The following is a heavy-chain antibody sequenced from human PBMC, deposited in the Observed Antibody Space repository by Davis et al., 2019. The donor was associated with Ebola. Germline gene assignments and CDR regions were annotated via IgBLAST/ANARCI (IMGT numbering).Heavy chain of an antibody. Sequence: ASAQVSCKASGYIFTSYAILWVRHPPAQRLEWMGWINAGNGDTKYSQKFRDRVTITRDTSASTSYMELSSVRSEDTAVFYCARGKTVAGTRGLSWFDPWGPGTLVTVSS. V-gene: IGHV1-3*01. J-gene: IGHJ5*02. CDR3: ARGKTVAGTRGLSWFDP. D-gene: IGHD6-19*01. CDR2: INAGNGDT. CDR1: GYIFTSYA.